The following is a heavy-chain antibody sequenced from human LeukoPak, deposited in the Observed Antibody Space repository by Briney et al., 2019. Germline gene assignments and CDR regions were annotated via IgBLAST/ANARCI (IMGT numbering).Heavy chain of an antibody. D-gene: IGHD2-2*01. CDR3: AKGGYCSSTSCYLDY. CDR1: GFTFDDYA. CDR2: ISWNSGSI. Sequence: GGSLRLSCAASGFTFDDYAMHWVRQAPGKGLEWVSGISWNSGSIDYADSVKGRFTISRDNAKNSLYLQMNSLSAEDMALYYCAKGGYCSSTSCYLDYWGQGTLVTVSS. J-gene: IGHJ4*02. V-gene: IGHV3-9*03.